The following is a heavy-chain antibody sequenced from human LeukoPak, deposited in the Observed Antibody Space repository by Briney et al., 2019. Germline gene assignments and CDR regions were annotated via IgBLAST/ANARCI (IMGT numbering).Heavy chain of an antibody. CDR3: AKDSNYGSGSYYNVRYYYYGMDV. CDR1: GFTFSSYG. J-gene: IGHJ6*02. CDR2: IRYDVSNK. Sequence: PGGSLRLSCAASGFTFSSYGMHWVRQAPGKGLEWVAFIRYDVSNKYYADSVKGRFTISRDNSKNTLYLQMNSPRAEDTAVYYCAKDSNYGSGSYYNVRYYYYGMDVWGQGTTVTVSS. D-gene: IGHD3-10*01. V-gene: IGHV3-30*02.